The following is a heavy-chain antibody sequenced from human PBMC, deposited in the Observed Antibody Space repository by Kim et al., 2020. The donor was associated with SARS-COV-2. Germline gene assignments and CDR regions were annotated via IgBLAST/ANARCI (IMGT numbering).Heavy chain of an antibody. D-gene: IGHD4-17*01. V-gene: IGHV3-48*01. J-gene: IGHJ4*02. CDR3: ARGFYGDAFDV. Sequence: GGSLRLSCAASGFMLNTYSINWVRQTPGKGLEWLSFIGSSGRVIYYADSVKGRFTISRDNAKNSVFLQMDSLRAEDTAIYYCARGFYGDAFDVWGQGTLV. CDR2: IGSSGRVI. CDR1: GFMLNTYS.